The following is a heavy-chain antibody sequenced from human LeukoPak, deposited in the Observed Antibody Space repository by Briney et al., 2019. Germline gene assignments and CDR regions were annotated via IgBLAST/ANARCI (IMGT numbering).Heavy chain of an antibody. J-gene: IGHJ3*02. Sequence: SETLSLTCTVSGGSISSYYWSWIRQPPGKGLEWIGYIYYSGSTNYNPSLKSRVTISVDTSKNQFSLKLSSVTAADTAVYYCASQTPYYYDSSGYFSPHGAFDIWGQGTMVTVSS. V-gene: IGHV4-59*01. CDR1: GGSISSYY. CDR3: ASQTPYYYDSSGYFSPHGAFDI. CDR2: IYYSGST. D-gene: IGHD3-22*01.